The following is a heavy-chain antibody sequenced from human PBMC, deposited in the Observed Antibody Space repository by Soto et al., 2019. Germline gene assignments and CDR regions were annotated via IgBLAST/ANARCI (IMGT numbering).Heavy chain of an antibody. CDR3: ATRFIAGRGAFDI. V-gene: IGHV1-24*01. J-gene: IGHJ3*02. Sequence: ASVKVSCKVSGYTLSEVSIHWVRRAPGKGLEWMGGLDPEDGEIIYAQKFQGRVTMTEDSSTDTAYMELSTLRSDDTAVYYCATRFIAGRGAFDIWGQGTVVTVS. CDR2: LDPEDGEI. D-gene: IGHD3-10*01. CDR1: GYTLSEVS.